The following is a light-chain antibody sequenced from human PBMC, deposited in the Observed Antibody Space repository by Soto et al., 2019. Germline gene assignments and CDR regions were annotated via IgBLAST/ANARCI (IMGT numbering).Light chain of an antibody. Sequence: GDRVTITCRASQRISSWLAWYQQKPGKAPKLLIYDASSLESGVPSRFSGSGSGTEFTLTISSLQPDDFATYYCQQYNSYNTFGQGTKVEIK. V-gene: IGKV1-5*01. CDR3: QQYNSYNT. CDR2: DAS. J-gene: IGKJ1*01. CDR1: QRISSW.